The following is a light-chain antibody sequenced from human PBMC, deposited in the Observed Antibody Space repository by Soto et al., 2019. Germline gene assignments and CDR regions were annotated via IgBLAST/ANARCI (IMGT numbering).Light chain of an antibody. Sequence: ETVLTQSPATLSLSPGERGPLSCRASQRISGYLAWYQQKPGQAPRLLIYDASNRATGIPVRFSGSGSGADYTLTISSLEPEDFAVYYCQQRSNWLTFGGGTKVDIK. CDR1: QRISGY. CDR2: DAS. CDR3: QQRSNWLT. J-gene: IGKJ4*01. V-gene: IGKV3-11*01.